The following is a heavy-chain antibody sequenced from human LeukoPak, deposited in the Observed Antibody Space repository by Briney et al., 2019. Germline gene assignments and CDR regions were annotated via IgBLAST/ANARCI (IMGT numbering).Heavy chain of an antibody. V-gene: IGHV4-59*01. Sequence: SETLSLTCTVSGGSISSYYWSWIRQPPGKGLEWIGYIYYSGRTNYNPSLKSRVTISVDTSKNQFSLKLSSVTAADTAVYYCARGPFYSSGWTLDYWGQGTLVTVSS. CDR2: IYYSGRT. J-gene: IGHJ4*02. CDR3: ARGPFYSSGWTLDY. D-gene: IGHD6-19*01. CDR1: GGSISSYY.